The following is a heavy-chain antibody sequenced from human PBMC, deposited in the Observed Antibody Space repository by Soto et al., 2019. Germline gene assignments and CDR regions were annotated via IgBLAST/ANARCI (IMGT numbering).Heavy chain of an antibody. V-gene: IGHV4-59*01. J-gene: IGHJ4*02. Sequence: QVQLQESGPGLVKPSETLSLTCTVSGGSISSYYWSWIRQPPGKGLEWIGYIYYSGSTNYNPSLKSRVTISVDTSKNQFSLKLSSVTAADTAVYYCARAGLLWFGEEYYFDYWGQGTLVTVSS. CDR2: IYYSGST. CDR1: GGSISSYY. D-gene: IGHD3-10*01. CDR3: ARAGLLWFGEEYYFDY.